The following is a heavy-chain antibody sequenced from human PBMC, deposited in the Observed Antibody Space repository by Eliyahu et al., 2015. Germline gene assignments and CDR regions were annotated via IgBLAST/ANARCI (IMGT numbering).Heavy chain of an antibody. CDR1: GFXFNDYT. D-gene: IGHD4-17*01. CDR3: ARSPMTTRAYFDF. V-gene: IGHV3-9*01. Sequence: EVLLVESGGGXVQPGRSLXLTCXTSGFXFNDYTLFWVRQRPGEGLEWVSGINWNSEYSGYADSVRGRFTISRDTPGNSLYLQMNSLKPEDTALYYCARSPMTTRAYFDFWGQGTPVTVSS. J-gene: IGHJ4*02. CDR2: INWNSEYS.